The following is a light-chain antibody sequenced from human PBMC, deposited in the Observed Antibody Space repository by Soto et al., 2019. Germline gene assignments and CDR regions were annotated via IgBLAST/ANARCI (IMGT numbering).Light chain of an antibody. J-gene: IGLJ1*01. CDR2: DVS. CDR3: SSYTTSNTRQIV. Sequence: QSVLTQPASVSGSPGQSITISCTGTSSDVGGYNYVSWYQQHPGKAPKFMIYDVSNRPSGVSNRFSGSKSGNPASLTISGLQAEDEADYCCSSYTTSNTRQIVFGTGTKVTVL. CDR1: SSDVGGYNY. V-gene: IGLV2-14*01.